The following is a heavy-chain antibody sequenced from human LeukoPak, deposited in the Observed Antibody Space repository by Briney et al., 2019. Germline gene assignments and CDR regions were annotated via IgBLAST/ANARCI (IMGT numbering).Heavy chain of an antibody. J-gene: IGHJ4*02. Sequence: GGSLRLSCVASGFTFDYYGMTWVRQAPGKGLVWVSRIYSDGSGTSYADSVKGRFTISRDNAKNTLYLQMNSLRAEDTAVYYCARGHVAGSDRHWDYWGQGTLATVSS. V-gene: IGHV3-74*01. D-gene: IGHD6-19*01. CDR3: ARGHVAGSDRHWDY. CDR2: IYSDGSGT. CDR1: GFTFDYYG.